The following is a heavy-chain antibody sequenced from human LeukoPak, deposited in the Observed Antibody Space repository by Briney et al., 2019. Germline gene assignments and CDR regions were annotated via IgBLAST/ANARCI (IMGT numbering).Heavy chain of an antibody. D-gene: IGHD6-13*01. Sequence: VASVKLSCKASGGTFSSYAISWVRQAPGQGLEWMGGIIPIFGTANYAQKFQGRVTITADESTSTAYMELSSLRSEDTAVYYCASYIAAAGNNWFDPWGQGTLVTVSS. V-gene: IGHV1-69*13. J-gene: IGHJ5*02. CDR3: ASYIAAAGNNWFDP. CDR1: GGTFSSYA. CDR2: IIPIFGTA.